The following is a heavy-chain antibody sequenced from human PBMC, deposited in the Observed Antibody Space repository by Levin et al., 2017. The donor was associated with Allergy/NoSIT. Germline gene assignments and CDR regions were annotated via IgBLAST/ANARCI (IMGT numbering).Heavy chain of an antibody. D-gene: IGHD4-17*01. J-gene: IGHJ4*02. CDR1: GFTFSNYA. V-gene: IGHV3-23*01. Sequence: PGGSLRLSSAASGFTFSNYAMSWVRQAPGKGLEWVSTISSTGAHTYYADSVKGRFTISRDNSRNTLYLQMHGLGAEDTAIYYSAKIARITTRGHGDYGGDWGQGTLVTVSS. CDR3: AKIARITTRGHGDYGGD. CDR2: ISSTGAHT.